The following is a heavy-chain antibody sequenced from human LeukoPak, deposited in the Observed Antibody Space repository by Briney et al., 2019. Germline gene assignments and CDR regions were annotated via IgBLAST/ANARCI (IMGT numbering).Heavy chain of an antibody. CDR2: MNPNSGNT. D-gene: IGHD5-18*01. CDR1: GYTFTSYD. Sequence: ASVKVSCKASGYTFTSYDINWVRQATGQGLEWMGWMNPNSGNTGYAQKFQGRVTMTRNTSISTAYTELSSLRSEDTAVYYCARAPTGYSYGPYYYYYYGMDVWGQGTTVTVSS. J-gene: IGHJ6*02. CDR3: ARAPTGYSYGPYYYYYYGMDV. V-gene: IGHV1-8*01.